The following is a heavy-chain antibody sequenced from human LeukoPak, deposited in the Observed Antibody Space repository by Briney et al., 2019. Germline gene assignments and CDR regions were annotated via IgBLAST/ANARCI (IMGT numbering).Heavy chain of an antibody. CDR2: FDPEDGET. Sequence: ASVKVSCKVSGYTLTELSMHWVRQAPGKGLEWIGGFDPEDGETIYAQKFQGRVTMTEDTSTDTAYMELSSLRSEDTAVYYCATGGLMVYAAFDYWGQGTLVTVSS. D-gene: IGHD2-8*01. J-gene: IGHJ4*02. CDR3: ATGGLMVYAAFDY. CDR1: GYTLTELS. V-gene: IGHV1-24*01.